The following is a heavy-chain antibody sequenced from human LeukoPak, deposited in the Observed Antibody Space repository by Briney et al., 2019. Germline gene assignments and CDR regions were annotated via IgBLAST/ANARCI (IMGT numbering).Heavy chain of an antibody. CDR1: GFTFSSYA. CDR2: ISGSGGST. CDR3: ARKLWHRNDC. V-gene: IGHV3-23*01. Sequence: GGSLRLSCAASGFTFSSYAMSWVRQAPGKGLEWVSAISGSGGSTYYADSVKGRFTISRDNFKNTLYLQMNSLRAEDTALYYCARKLWHRNDCWGQGTLVTVSS. J-gene: IGHJ4*02. D-gene: IGHD3-16*01.